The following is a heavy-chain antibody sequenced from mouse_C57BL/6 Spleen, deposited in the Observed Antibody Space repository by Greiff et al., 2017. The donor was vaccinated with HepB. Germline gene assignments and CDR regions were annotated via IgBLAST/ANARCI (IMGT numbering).Heavy chain of an antibody. CDR2: ISSGSSTI. D-gene: IGHD2-1*01. Sequence: EVQLLESGGGLVKPGGSLKLSCAASGFTFSDYGMHWVRQAPEQGLEWVAYISSGSSTIYYADTVKGRFTIARDNATSTLYLQMTSLRSEDTAMYYCARGRSTMVDDYAMDYWGQGTSVTVSS. CDR1: GFTFSDYG. V-gene: IGHV5-17*01. CDR3: ARGRSTMVDDYAMDY. J-gene: IGHJ4*01.